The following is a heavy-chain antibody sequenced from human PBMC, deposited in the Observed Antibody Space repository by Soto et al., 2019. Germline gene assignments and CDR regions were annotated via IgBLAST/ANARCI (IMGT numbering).Heavy chain of an antibody. CDR3: ARPASTVADHFGL. V-gene: IGHV5-51*01. CDR1: GYTFTIYW. D-gene: IGHD4-17*01. CDR2: IYPSDSDT. Sequence: GESLKISCQVSGYTFTIYWIGWVRQMPGKGLEWMGIIYPSDSDTRYSPSFQGQVTISADQSINTAYLQWDSLKASDTAIYYCARPASTVADHFGLWRQRTPVTVSS. J-gene: IGHJ4*02.